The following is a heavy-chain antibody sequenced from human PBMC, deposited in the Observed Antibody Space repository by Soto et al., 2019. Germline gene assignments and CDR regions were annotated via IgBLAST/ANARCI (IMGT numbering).Heavy chain of an antibody. CDR2: INPKSGGT. V-gene: IGHV1-2*02. CDR3: ARDLAKGGGSAGFDY. D-gene: IGHD1-26*01. CDR1: GYTFTVYY. Sequence: GASVKVSCKASGYTFTVYYMHWVRQAPGQGLEWMGWINPKSGGTTYPQKFRGRVTMTWDTSISTAYMALTRLRSDDTAVYYCARDLAKGGGSAGFDYWGQGTLVTVSS. J-gene: IGHJ4*02.